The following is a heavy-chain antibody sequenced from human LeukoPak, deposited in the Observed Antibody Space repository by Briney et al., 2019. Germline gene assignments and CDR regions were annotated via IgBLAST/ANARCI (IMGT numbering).Heavy chain of an antibody. CDR3: ARAITMIVGIWFDP. D-gene: IGHD3-22*01. CDR1: GFTFSSYW. J-gene: IGHJ5*02. CDR2: INSDGSNT. Sequence: GASLRLSCAASGFTFSSYWMHWVRQAPGKGLVWVSRINSDGSNTGYAGSVEGRFTISRDNAKNALYLQMNSLRAEDTAVYYCARAITMIVGIWFDPWGQGTLVTVPS. V-gene: IGHV3-74*01.